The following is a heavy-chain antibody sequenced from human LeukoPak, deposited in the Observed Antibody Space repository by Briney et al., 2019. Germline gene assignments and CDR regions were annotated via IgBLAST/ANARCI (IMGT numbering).Heavy chain of an antibody. Sequence: SETLSLTCTVSGGSISSYYWSWIRQPPGKGLEGIGYIYYSGSTNYNPSLKSRVTISVDTSKNQFSLKLSSVTAADTAVYYCARHPGIAARGVDYWGQGTLVTVSS. CDR3: ARHPGIAARGVDY. CDR2: IYYSGST. J-gene: IGHJ4*02. CDR1: GGSISSYY. V-gene: IGHV4-59*08. D-gene: IGHD6-6*01.